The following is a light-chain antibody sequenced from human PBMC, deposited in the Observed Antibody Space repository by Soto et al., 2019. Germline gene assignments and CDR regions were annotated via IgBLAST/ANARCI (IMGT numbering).Light chain of an antibody. J-gene: IGKJ5*01. CDR1: QSVSRSY. CDR3: QQYDNSPMT. CDR2: GVS. Sequence: EIVLTQSPGTLSLSPGERASLSCRASQSVSRSYLAWYQQKPGQAPRLLIYGVSRRATGTPDRFSGSGSGTDFTLTISGLDPEDFAVYYCQQYDNSPMTSGQGTRLEI. V-gene: IGKV3-20*01.